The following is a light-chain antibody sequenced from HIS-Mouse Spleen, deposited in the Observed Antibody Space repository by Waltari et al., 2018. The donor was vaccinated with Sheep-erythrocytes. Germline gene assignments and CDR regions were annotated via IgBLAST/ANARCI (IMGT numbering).Light chain of an antibody. CDR3: CSYAGSSTFVV. V-gene: IGLV2-23*01. Sequence: QSPLTHPRSVSGSPGQSITLPCPGTGSDVGSYNFASWYQQHPGKAPKLMIYEGSKRPSGVSNRFSGSKSGNTASLTISGLQAEDEADYYCCSYAGSSTFVVFGGGTKLTVL. CDR2: EGS. CDR1: GSDVGSYNF. J-gene: IGLJ2*01.